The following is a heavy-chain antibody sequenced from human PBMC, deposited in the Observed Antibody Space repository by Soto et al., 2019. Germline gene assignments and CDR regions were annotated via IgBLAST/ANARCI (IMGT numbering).Heavy chain of an antibody. CDR2: TYYRSRWYK. V-gene: IGHV6-1*01. CDR3: AREFPYCVSSDSYPDY. J-gene: IGHJ4*01. D-gene: IGHD2-21*02. Sequence: SQTLSLTCAISGARVSGNSAAWNWIRQSPLRGLQWLGRTYYRSRWYKDYAVAVKSRITVAPVTSTHQFSLHLNSVTPEATAVYSCAREFPYCVSSDSYPDYWGQAALDTVSS. CDR1: GARVSGNSAA.